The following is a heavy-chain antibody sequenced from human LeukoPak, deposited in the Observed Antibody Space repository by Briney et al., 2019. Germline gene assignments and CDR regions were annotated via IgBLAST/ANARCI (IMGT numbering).Heavy chain of an antibody. CDR1: GFTFSSYC. V-gene: IGHV3-30*02. Sequence: QAGGSLRLSCAASGFTFSSYCMHWVRQAPDKGLEWVAFIRYDGNSKDYADSVKGRFNISRDNSKNTLYLQMNSLRGEDTALYYCAKGGGYSYENYYYYMDVWGKGTTVTVSS. CDR2: IRYDGNSK. D-gene: IGHD5-18*01. J-gene: IGHJ6*03. CDR3: AKGGGYSYENYYYYMDV.